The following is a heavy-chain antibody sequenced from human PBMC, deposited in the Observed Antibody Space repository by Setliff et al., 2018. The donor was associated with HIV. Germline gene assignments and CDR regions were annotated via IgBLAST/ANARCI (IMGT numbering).Heavy chain of an antibody. D-gene: IGHD4-17*01. CDR1: GGSFSSSY. CDR2: INHNGIT. CDR3: AKGGGPYGDPTGEYYYMDV. J-gene: IGHJ6*03. Sequence: SETLSLTCAVYGGSFSSSYWSWIRQAPGKGLEWIGQINHNGITHYNPSLETRVTMFADTSKTQFSLKLSSVTAADTAVYYCAKGGGPYGDPTGEYYYMDVWGKGTTVTV. V-gene: IGHV4-34*01.